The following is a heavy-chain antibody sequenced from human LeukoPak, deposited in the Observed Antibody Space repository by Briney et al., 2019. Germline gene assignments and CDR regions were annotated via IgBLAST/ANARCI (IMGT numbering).Heavy chain of an antibody. J-gene: IGHJ5*02. D-gene: IGHD2-2*01. CDR1: GGSISSYY. CDR2: IYYSGST. V-gene: IGHV4-59*12. Sequence: SETLSLTCTVSGGSISSYYWSWIRQPPGKGLEWIGYIYYSGSTNYNPSLKSRVTMSVDTSKNQFSLKLSSVTAADTAVYYCAREARTENWFDPWGQGTLVTVSS. CDR3: AREARTENWFDP.